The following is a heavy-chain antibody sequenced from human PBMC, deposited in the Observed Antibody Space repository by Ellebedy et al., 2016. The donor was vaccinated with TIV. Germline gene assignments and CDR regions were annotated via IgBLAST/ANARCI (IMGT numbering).Heavy chain of an antibody. D-gene: IGHD1/OR15-1a*01. CDR1: GFTFSSYW. V-gene: IGHV3-74*01. J-gene: IGHJ4*02. CDR3: LREGITATGDY. Sequence: GESLKISCEASGFTFSSYWMHWVRQAPGKGLVWVSRIKYDGSFTRDADSVKGRFTTSRDNVKNTLYLQMNSLRAEDTAVYYCLREGITATGDYWGQGTLVTVSS. CDR2: IKYDGSFT.